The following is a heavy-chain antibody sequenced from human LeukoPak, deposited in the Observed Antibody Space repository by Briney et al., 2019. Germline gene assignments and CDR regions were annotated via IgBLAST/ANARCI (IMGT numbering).Heavy chain of an antibody. CDR2: IYTSGST. D-gene: IGHD3-9*01. V-gene: IGHV4-4*07. J-gene: IGHJ4*02. Sequence: SETLSLTCTVSGGSISRYYWSWIRQPAGKGLEWIGRIYTSGSTNYNPSLKSRVTISVDKSKNHFSLKLSSVTAADTAVYYCARDSLDILTGYFDYWGQGTLVTVSS. CDR3: ARDSLDILTGYFDY. CDR1: GGSISRYY.